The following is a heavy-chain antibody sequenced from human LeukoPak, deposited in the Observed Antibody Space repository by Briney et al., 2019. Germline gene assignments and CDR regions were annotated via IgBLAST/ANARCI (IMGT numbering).Heavy chain of an antibody. Sequence: PGGSLRLSCAASGFSFSSYAMTWVRQAPGKGLEWVSSMSSGSTYIYYADSVRGRFTISRDNAKNSLFLQMNSLRVEDTAVYYCARDRPTGASQVFLVLWGRGTLVTASS. CDR3: ARDRPTGASQVFLVL. J-gene: IGHJ4*02. D-gene: IGHD1-26*01. V-gene: IGHV3-21*01. CDR1: GFSFSSYA. CDR2: MSSGSTYI.